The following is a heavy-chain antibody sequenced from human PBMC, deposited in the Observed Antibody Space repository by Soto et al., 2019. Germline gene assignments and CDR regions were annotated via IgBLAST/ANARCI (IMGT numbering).Heavy chain of an antibody. D-gene: IGHD1-26*01. CDR3: ARGWEHPLGDY. Sequence: EVQLLESGGGLAQPGGSLRLSCAASGFTFSSYAMNWVRQTPGKGPEWVSAITGGGTSTYYADPVKGRFTLSRDNSKNTLYLQMSSLRAEDTALYYCARGWEHPLGDYWGQGTLVTVSS. J-gene: IGHJ4*02. CDR2: ITGGGTST. V-gene: IGHV3-23*01. CDR1: GFTFSSYA.